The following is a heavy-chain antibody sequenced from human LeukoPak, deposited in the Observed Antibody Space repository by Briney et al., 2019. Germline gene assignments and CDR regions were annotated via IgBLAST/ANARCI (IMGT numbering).Heavy chain of an antibody. CDR3: AGWRRRLLFCY. J-gene: IGHJ4*02. CDR2: ISGSSSYI. D-gene: IGHD2-21*02. CDR1: GFTFSTNS. V-gene: IGHV3-21*01. Sequence: PGGSLRLSCAASGFTFSTNSMNWVRQAPGKGLEWVSSISGSSSYIYYADSVKGRFAISRDNAKNSLFLQMNSLTAEDTAVYYCAGWRRRLLFCYWGQGTLVTVSS.